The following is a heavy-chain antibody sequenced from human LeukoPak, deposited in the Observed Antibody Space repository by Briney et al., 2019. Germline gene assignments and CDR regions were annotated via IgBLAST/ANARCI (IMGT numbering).Heavy chain of an antibody. CDR1: GFTFSSYV. J-gene: IGHJ4*02. D-gene: IGHD2-21*02. CDR2: IWYGGSNK. Sequence: PGRSLRLSCGASGFTFSSYVMHWVRQAPGKGLEWVAVIWYGGSNKYYADSVKGRFTISRDNSKNTLFLQMNSLRAEDTAVYYCARDPDMTDWGQGTLVTVSS. V-gene: IGHV3-33*01. CDR3: ARDPDMTD.